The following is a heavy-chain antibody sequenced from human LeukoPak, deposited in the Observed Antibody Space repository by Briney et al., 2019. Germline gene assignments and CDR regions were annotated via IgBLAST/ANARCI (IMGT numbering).Heavy chain of an antibody. V-gene: IGHV3-66*01. CDR1: GFTVSSNY. Sequence: GESLRLSCAASGFTVSSNYMSWVRQAPGKGLEWVSVIFSGGSTYYADSVKGRFTISRDNSKNTLYLQMNNLRAEDTAVYYCARAPGYCSGGTCYGDYYYGMDVWGQGTTVTVSS. J-gene: IGHJ6*02. CDR2: IFSGGST. D-gene: IGHD2-15*01. CDR3: ARAPGYCSGGTCYGDYYYGMDV.